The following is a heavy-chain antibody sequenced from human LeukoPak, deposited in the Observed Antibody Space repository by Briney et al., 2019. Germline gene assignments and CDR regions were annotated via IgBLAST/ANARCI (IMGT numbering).Heavy chain of an antibody. CDR2: IWFDGGNR. V-gene: IGHV3-33*01. CDR3: ARMTYYYYMDV. J-gene: IGHJ6*03. CDR1: GFPFRNYG. Sequence: GGSLRLSCAASGFPFRNYGMHWVRQAPGKGLEWVALIWFDGGNRDYADSVKGRFTISRDNSKNTLYLQMGSLRVEDTAVYYCARMTYYYYMDVWGKGTTVTVSS.